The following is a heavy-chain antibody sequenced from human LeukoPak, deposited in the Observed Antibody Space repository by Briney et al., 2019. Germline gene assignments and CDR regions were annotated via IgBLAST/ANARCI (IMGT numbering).Heavy chain of an antibody. CDR1: GYTFTSYG. J-gene: IGHJ5*02. V-gene: IGHV1-18*01. CDR3: ARDQRGYGDSSGASKWIDP. D-gene: IGHD4-17*01. Sequence: ASVKVSCKVSGYTFTSYGINWVRQAPGQGLEWMGWISPYNGNTKYAEKIQRRVTITTDTSTSTAYMELRRLSSDHTAVYYCARDQRGYGDSSGASKWIDPWGQGTLVTVSS. CDR2: ISPYNGNT.